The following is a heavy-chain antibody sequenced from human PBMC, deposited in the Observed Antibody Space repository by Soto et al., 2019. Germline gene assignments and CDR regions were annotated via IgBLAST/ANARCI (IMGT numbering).Heavy chain of an antibody. D-gene: IGHD3-16*01. CDR1: GFTVSTKY. CDR3: ARDPWAADY. Sequence: EVQLVESGGGLVQPGGSLRLSCAASGFTVSTKYMSWVRPAPGKGLEWVSVIYSGGSTFYADSVRGRFTIARDNSKNTANLQMNSLRAEDTAVYYCARDPWAADYWGQGSLVTVSS. V-gene: IGHV3-66*01. J-gene: IGHJ4*02. CDR2: IYSGGST.